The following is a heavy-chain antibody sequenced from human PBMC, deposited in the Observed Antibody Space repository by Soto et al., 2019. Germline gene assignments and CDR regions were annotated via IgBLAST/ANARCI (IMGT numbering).Heavy chain of an antibody. CDR2: IYWDDDK. J-gene: IGHJ5*02. CDR1: GFSLSTSGVG. Sequence: QITFKESGPPLVKPTQTLTLTCTFSGFSLSTSGVGVGWIRQPPGKALEWLALIYWDDDKRYSPSLKSRLTITKDTSKNPVVLTMTNMDPVDTATYYCAHSLYDYVWGTNWFDPWGQGNLVTVSS. V-gene: IGHV2-5*02. D-gene: IGHD3-16*01. CDR3: AHSLYDYVWGTNWFDP.